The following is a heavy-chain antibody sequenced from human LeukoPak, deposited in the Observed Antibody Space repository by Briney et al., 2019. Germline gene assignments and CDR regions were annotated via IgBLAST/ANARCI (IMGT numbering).Heavy chain of an antibody. D-gene: IGHD4-17*01. CDR1: GFTVSRNY. CDR2: VYSGGET. CDR3: ATGTTVTTAFDN. J-gene: IGHJ4*02. V-gene: IGHV3-66*01. Sequence: PGGSLRLSCAASGFTVSRNYMTWARQAPGKGLEWVSVVYSGGETYYADSVRGRFTISRDVSKNTVYLQMNSLRVDDTAIYYRATGTTVTTAFDNWGQGTLVTVSS.